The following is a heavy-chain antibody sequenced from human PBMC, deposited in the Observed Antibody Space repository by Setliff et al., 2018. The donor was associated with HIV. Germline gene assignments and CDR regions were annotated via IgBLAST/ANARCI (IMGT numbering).Heavy chain of an antibody. Sequence: SETLSLTCTVSGGSISNDYWHWIRQSPGRGLEWIGYIYYTGSTNYNPSLKSRVAMSVGSSNHQFSLKLTSVTPADTAIYYCAREDGSNSHDTFEIWGQGILVTVSS. CDR2: IYYTGST. CDR3: AREDGSNSHDTFEI. CDR1: GGSISNDY. D-gene: IGHD1-1*01. V-gene: IGHV4-59*01. J-gene: IGHJ3*02.